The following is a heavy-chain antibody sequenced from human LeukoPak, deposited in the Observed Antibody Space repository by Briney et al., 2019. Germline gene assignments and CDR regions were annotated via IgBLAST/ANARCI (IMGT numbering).Heavy chain of an antibody. D-gene: IGHD3-9*01. CDR3: AREGSGVLTGYYLGY. CDR2: ISGSGSTV. J-gene: IGHJ4*02. V-gene: IGHV3-11*01. CDR1: GGSISSSSYY. Sequence: LSLTCTVSGGSISSSSYYWGWIRQAPGKGLEWVSYISGSGSTVSYADSVKGRFTISRDNAKNSLYLQMNSLRAEDTAVYYCAREGSGVLTGYYLGYWGQGTLVTVSS.